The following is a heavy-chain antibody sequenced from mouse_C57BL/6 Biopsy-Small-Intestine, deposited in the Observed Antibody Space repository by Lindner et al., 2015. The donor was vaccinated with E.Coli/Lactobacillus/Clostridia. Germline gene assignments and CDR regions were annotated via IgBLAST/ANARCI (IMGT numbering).Heavy chain of an antibody. CDR3: ARSFAY. V-gene: IGHV1-42*01. J-gene: IGHJ3*01. CDR2: INPSTGGT. Sequence: QLQESGPELVKPGASVKISCKASGYSFTGYYMNWVKQSPEKSLEWIGEINPSTGGTTYNQKFKAKATLTVDKSSSTAYMQLKSLTSEDSAVYYCARSFAYWGQGTLVTVSA. CDR1: GYSFTGYY.